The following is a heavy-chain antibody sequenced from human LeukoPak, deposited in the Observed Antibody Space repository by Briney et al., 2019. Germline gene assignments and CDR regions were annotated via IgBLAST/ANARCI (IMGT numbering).Heavy chain of an antibody. Sequence: ASMKVSCKASGYTFTSYDINWVRQATGQGLEWMGWMNPNSGNTGYAQKFQGRVTITRNTSISTAYMELSSLRSEDTAVYYCARGLRYLPAAMPYWGQGTLVTVSS. CDR3: ARGLRYLPAAMPY. CDR2: MNPNSGNT. D-gene: IGHD2-2*01. V-gene: IGHV1-8*03. J-gene: IGHJ4*02. CDR1: GYTFTSYD.